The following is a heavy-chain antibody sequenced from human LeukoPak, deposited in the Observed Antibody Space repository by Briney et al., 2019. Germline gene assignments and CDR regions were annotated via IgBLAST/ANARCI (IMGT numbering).Heavy chain of an antibody. Sequence: GGSLRLSCAASGFTFSNYWMTWVRQAPGKGLEWVAHINQDGSEEHYMDSAKARFTISRDNAKNSLSLQMNSLRAEDTAIYYCVRDGGVSGYDLLDYWGQGTLVTVSS. D-gene: IGHD5-12*01. CDR1: GFTFSNYW. V-gene: IGHV3-7*01. J-gene: IGHJ4*02. CDR2: INQDGSEE. CDR3: VRDGGVSGYDLLDY.